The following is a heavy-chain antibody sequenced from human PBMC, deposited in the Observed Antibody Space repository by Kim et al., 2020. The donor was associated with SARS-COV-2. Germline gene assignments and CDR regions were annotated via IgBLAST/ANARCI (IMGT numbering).Heavy chain of an antibody. CDR1: GGSISSSSYY. CDR2: IYYSGST. D-gene: IGHD2-15*01. J-gene: IGHJ4*02. CDR3: ARHSLGWDCSGGSCYDEAFDY. V-gene: IGHV4-39*01. Sequence: SETLSLTCTVSGGSISSSSYYWGWIRQPPGKGLEWIGSIYYSGSTYYNPSLKSRVTISVDTSKNQFSLKLSSVTAADTAVYYCARHSLGWDCSGGSCYDEAFDYWGQGTLVTVSS.